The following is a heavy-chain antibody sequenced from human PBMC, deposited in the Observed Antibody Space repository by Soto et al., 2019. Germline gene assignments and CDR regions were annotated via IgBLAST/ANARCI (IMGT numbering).Heavy chain of an antibody. CDR3: ATTFEY. Sequence: QSGGSLRLSCAVSGFTVSNSWMHWVRQAPGEGLVWVSAINNDGSATFYADSVKGRFAISRDNARNTLFLQVNSLRAEDTGVYYCATTFEYWGQGTLVTVSS. V-gene: IGHV3-74*01. J-gene: IGHJ4*02. CDR2: INNDGSAT. CDR1: GFTVSNSW.